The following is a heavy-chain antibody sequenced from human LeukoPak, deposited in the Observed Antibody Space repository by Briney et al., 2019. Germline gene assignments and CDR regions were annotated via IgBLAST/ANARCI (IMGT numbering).Heavy chain of an antibody. CDR1: GGFIRDSGYY. V-gene: IGHV4-38-2*02. D-gene: IGHD6-19*01. Sequence: PSETLSLTCTVSGGFIRDSGYYWGWIRQPPGKGLEWIGSIYHSGSTYYNPSLKSRVTISVDTSKNQFSLKLSSVTAADTAVYYCARSYYYSSGWSYYFDYWGQGTLVTVSS. J-gene: IGHJ4*02. CDR2: IYHSGST. CDR3: ARSYYYSSGWSYYFDY.